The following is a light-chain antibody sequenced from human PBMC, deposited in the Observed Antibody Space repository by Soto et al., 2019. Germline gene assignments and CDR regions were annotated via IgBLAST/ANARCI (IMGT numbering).Light chain of an antibody. CDR3: QSYDSSNLVV. Sequence: NFMLTQPHSVSESPGKTVTISCTGSSGHIASNYVQWYQQRPGSAPTTVIYEDNLSPSGVPDRFSGSIDSSSNSASLNIFGLKTEDEAVYYCQSYDSSNLVVFGGGTKLTAL. CDR2: EDN. V-gene: IGLV6-57*02. J-gene: IGLJ2*01. CDR1: SGHIASNY.